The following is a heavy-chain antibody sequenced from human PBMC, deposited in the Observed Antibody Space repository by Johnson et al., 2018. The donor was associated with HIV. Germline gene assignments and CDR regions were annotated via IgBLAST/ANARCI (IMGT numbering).Heavy chain of an antibody. J-gene: IGHJ3*02. Sequence: VQVVESGGGLVQPGGSLRLSCATSGFTFSNYWMNWVRQVPGKGLAWVANINHDGREQYYMDSVKGRLTISRDNAKNSLYLQMHSLRVEDTAVYYLARVGELQGYAFDIWGQGTMVTVSS. V-gene: IGHV3-7*01. CDR1: GFTFSNYW. D-gene: IGHD1-26*01. CDR2: INHDGREQ. CDR3: ARVGELQGYAFDI.